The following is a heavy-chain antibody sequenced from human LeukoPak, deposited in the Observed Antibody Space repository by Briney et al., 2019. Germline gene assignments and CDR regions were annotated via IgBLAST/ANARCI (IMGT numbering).Heavy chain of an antibody. D-gene: IGHD7-27*01. V-gene: IGHV3-74*03. J-gene: IGHJ5*01. CDR2: INSDGSSA. CDR3: ARTPLTADYWFDS. CDR1: GFIFSKTW. Sequence: GGSLRLSCVASGFIFSKTWMHWVRQAPGKGLVWIARINSDGSSATYADSVEGRLTISRDNAKNTLYLEMSSLRVNDTAVYYCARTPLTADYWFDSWGQGTLVTVSS.